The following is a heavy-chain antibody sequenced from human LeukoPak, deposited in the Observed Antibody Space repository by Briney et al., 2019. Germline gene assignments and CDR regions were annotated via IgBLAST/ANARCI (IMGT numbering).Heavy chain of an antibody. Sequence: ASVKVSCKASGGTFSSYAISWVRQAPGQGLEWMGGIIPIFGTANYAQKFQGRVTITADESTSTAYMELSSLRSEDTAVYYCARDLLDYDFWSGYQKGALDYWGQGTLVTVSS. D-gene: IGHD3-3*01. J-gene: IGHJ4*02. CDR1: GGTFSSYA. CDR3: ARDLLDYDFWSGYQKGALDY. V-gene: IGHV1-69*01. CDR2: IIPIFGTA.